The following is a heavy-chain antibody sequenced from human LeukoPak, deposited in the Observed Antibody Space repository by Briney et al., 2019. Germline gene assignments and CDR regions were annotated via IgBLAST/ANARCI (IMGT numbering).Heavy chain of an antibody. CDR3: ARDNIPVAGTGLSWFDP. CDR1: GGTFSSYA. CDR2: IIPIFGTA. V-gene: IGHV1-69*13. J-gene: IGHJ5*02. D-gene: IGHD6-13*01. Sequence: SVKVSCKASGGTFSSYAISWVRQAPGQGLEWMGGIIPIFGTANYAQKFQGRVTITADESTSTAYMELSSLRSEDTAVYYCARDNIPVAGTGLSWFDPWGQGTLVTVSS.